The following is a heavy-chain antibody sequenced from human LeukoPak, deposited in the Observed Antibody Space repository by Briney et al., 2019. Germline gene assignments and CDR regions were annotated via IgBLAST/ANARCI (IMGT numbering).Heavy chain of an antibody. Sequence: SETLSLTCAVYGGSFSGYYWSWIRQPPGKGLEWIGEINHSGSTNYNPSLKSRVTISVDTSKNQFSLKLTSVTAADTAVYYCARRGGIAVAPFDYWGQGTLVTVSS. V-gene: IGHV4-34*01. CDR2: INHSGST. D-gene: IGHD6-19*01. CDR1: GGSFSGYY. CDR3: ARRGGIAVAPFDY. J-gene: IGHJ4*02.